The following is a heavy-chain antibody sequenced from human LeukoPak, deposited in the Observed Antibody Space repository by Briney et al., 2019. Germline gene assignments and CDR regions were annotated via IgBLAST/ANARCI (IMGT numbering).Heavy chain of an antibody. CDR1: GFTFTNAW. CDR2: IKSKTDGGTS. Sequence: GGSLRLSCAASGFTFTNAWMYWVRQAPGKGLEWVGRIKSKTDGGTSDYAAPVTGRFTISRDDSKSTLYLEKNSLKTEDTGVYYCSTLWYGAWGQGTLVTVSS. D-gene: IGHD3-10*01. J-gene: IGHJ5*02. V-gene: IGHV3-15*01. CDR3: STLWYGA.